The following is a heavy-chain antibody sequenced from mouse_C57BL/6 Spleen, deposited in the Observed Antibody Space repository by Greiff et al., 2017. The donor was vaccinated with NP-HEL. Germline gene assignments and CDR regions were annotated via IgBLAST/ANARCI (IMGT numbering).Heavy chain of an antibody. CDR1: GFTFSDYY. Sequence: EVQGVEPEGGLVQPGSSMKLSCTASGFTFSDYYMAWVRQVPEKGLEWVANINNDGSSTYYLDSLKGRTTISRDNATNMLYLQIGSLKSEDTATYYCARDFRGDYDEGDWYFDVWGTGTTVTVSS. J-gene: IGHJ1*03. D-gene: IGHD2-4*01. V-gene: IGHV5-16*01. CDR3: ARDFRGDYDEGDWYFDV. CDR2: INNDGSST.